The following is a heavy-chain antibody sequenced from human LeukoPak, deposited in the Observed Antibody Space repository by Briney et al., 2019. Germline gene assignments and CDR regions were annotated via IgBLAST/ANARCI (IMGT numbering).Heavy chain of an antibody. V-gene: IGHV3-7*01. Sequence: GGSLRLSCAASGFTFSASWMTWVRQAPGKGLEWVTNINQDGSEKYHVDSVKGRFTISTDNDRNALYLQMNSLRTEDTAVYYCARGDRGFDYWGQGTLVTVSS. CDR3: ARGDRGFDY. CDR2: INQDGSEK. J-gene: IGHJ4*02. CDR1: GFTFSASW.